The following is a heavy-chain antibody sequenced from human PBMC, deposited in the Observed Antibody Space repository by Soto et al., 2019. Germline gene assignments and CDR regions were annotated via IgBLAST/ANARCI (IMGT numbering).Heavy chain of an antibody. J-gene: IGHJ4*02. CDR3: AKDQERYSRSYCDYLDC. Sequence: QLLESGGGLVQPGGSLRLSCAASGFTFSTYAMTWVRQAPGKGLEWVSALSAGGSTTHYAGSVKGRFTISRDNSRDTLYLQMNSLRAEDTAVYYCAKDQERYSRSYCDYLDCWGQGTLVTVSS. D-gene: IGHD1-26*01. V-gene: IGHV3-23*01. CDR2: LSAGGSTT. CDR1: GFTFSTYA.